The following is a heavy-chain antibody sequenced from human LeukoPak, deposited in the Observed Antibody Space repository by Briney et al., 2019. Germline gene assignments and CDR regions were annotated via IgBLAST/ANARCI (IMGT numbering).Heavy chain of an antibody. CDR3: GSPYSNKWQGAFDY. CDR2: IYSSGST. CDR1: GGSITSSSYY. Sequence: SETLSLTCTVSGGSITSSSYYWGWIRQPPGKGLEWIGSIYSSGSTYYNPSLQSRVTISMDTSKNQVSLKLSSVTAADTAVYYCGSPYSNKWQGAFDYWGQGTLVTVSS. D-gene: IGHD1-26*01. V-gene: IGHV4-39*07. J-gene: IGHJ4*02.